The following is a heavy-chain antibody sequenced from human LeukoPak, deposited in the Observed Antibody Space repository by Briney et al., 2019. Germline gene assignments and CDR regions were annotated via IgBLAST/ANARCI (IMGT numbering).Heavy chain of an antibody. Sequence: QPGGSLRLSCAASGFTFNSHAMSWVRQAPGKGLEWVSIISGSGDSTYYADSVKGRFTISRDNSKNTLYLQMNSLRADDTAVYYCAKESGYDVDFDYWGQGTLVTVSS. D-gene: IGHD5-12*01. CDR2: ISGSGDST. CDR1: GFTFNSHA. V-gene: IGHV3-23*01. CDR3: AKESGYDVDFDY. J-gene: IGHJ4*02.